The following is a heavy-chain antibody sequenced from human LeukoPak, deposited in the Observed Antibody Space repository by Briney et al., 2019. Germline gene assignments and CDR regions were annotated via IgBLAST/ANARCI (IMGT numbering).Heavy chain of an antibody. D-gene: IGHD3-10*01. Sequence: ASVKVSFKASGYTFTSYGISWVRQAPGQGLEWMGWISAYNGNTNYAQKLQGRVTMTTDTSTSTAYMELRSLRSDDTAVYYCARSPYYYGSGSHEDYWGQGTLVTVSS. CDR1: GYTFTSYG. V-gene: IGHV1-18*01. CDR3: ARSPYYYGSGSHEDY. J-gene: IGHJ4*02. CDR2: ISAYNGNT.